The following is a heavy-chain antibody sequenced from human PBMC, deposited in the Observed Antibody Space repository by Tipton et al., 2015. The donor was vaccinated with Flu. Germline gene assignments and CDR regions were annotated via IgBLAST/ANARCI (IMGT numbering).Heavy chain of an antibody. CDR1: GGSISSGGYY. V-gene: IGHV4-61*02. Sequence: GLVKPSETLSLTCTVSGGSISSGGYYWSWIRQPAGKGLEWIGRIYTTGGTNYNPSLNSRVSISLDTSKNQFSLRLTSVTAADTAVYYCARKTLPVAGYFDSWGRGTLVTVSS. D-gene: IGHD6-19*01. CDR2: IYTTGGT. CDR3: ARKTLPVAGYFDS. J-gene: IGHJ4*02.